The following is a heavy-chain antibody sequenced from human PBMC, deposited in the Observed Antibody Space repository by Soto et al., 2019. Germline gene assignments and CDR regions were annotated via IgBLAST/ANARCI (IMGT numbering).Heavy chain of an antibody. CDR3: AREASAVISLDY. V-gene: IGHV1-2*02. J-gene: IGHJ4*02. CDR2: FNPNSGDT. Sequence: RASVKVSCKASGYIFTAYSMHWVRQAPGQGLEWVGWFNPNSGDTIYAQKFQGRVTLTGDTSISTAYMELYSLTSDDTAVYYCAREASAVISLDYWGQGTLVTVYS. CDR1: GYIFTAYS. D-gene: IGHD6-19*01.